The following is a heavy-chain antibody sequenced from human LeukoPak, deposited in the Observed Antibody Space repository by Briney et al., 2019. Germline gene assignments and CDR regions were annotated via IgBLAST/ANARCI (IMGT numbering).Heavy chain of an antibody. V-gene: IGHV1-8*01. D-gene: IGHD6-6*01. J-gene: IGHJ4*02. CDR3: ARGEGSSIAARPNEFDY. Sequence: ASVKVSCKASGYTFTSYDINWVRQATGQGLEWMGWMNPNSGNTGYAQKFQGRVTMTRNTSISTAYMELSSLRSEDTAVYYCARGEGSSIAARPNEFDYWGQGTLVTVSS. CDR2: MNPNSGNT. CDR1: GYTFTSYD.